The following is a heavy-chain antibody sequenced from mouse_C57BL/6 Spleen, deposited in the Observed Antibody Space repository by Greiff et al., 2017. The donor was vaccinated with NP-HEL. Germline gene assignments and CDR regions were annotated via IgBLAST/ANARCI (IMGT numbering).Heavy chain of an antibody. Sequence: VQLQQPGAELVKPGASVKLSCKASGYTFTSYWMHWVKQRPGQGLEWIGMIHPNSGSTNYNEKFKSKATLTVDKSSSTAYMQLSSLTSEDSAVYYCARWGYGSSYLDDWGQGTTLTVSS. CDR3: ARWGYGSSYLDD. D-gene: IGHD1-1*01. V-gene: IGHV1-64*01. J-gene: IGHJ2*01. CDR2: IHPNSGST. CDR1: GYTFTSYW.